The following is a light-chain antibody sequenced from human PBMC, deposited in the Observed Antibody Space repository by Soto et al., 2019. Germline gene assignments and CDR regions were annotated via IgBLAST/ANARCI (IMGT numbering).Light chain of an antibody. CDR3: QRVT. J-gene: IGKJ3*01. V-gene: IGKV1-13*02. CDR2: DAS. Sequence: AIQLTQSPSSLSASVGDRVTITCRASQGISSALAWYQQKPGKAPKLLIYDASSLESGVPSRFSGSGSGTDFTLTISSLQPEDFATYYCQRVTFGPGTKVDIK. CDR1: QGISSA.